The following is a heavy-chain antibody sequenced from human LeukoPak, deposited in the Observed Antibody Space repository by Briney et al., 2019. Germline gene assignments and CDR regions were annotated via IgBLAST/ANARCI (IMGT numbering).Heavy chain of an antibody. V-gene: IGHV3-7*01. CDR2: IEPDGSEK. D-gene: IGHD6-6*01. CDR1: GFTFRDYW. Sequence: GESLRLSCAASGFTFRDYWMTWVRQAAGKGLEWVASIEPDGSEKYYADSVKGRFTLSRDNVENSLYLQMNTLRVDDTAVYYCAGEYSSSYLRYWGQGTLVTVSS. CDR3: AGEYSSSYLRY. J-gene: IGHJ4*02.